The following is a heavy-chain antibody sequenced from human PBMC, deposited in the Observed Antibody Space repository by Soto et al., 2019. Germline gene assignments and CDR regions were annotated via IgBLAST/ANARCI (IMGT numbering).Heavy chain of an antibody. Sequence: PGGSLRLSCAASGFTFSSYVMSWVRQAPGKGLQWVSAVSISGGSTFNADSVKGRFAISRDNSKNPLYLQMNSLRAEDTAIYYLAKKAGYSGYDPFDYWGQGTLV. D-gene: IGHD5-12*01. CDR3: AKKAGYSGYDPFDY. V-gene: IGHV3-23*01. CDR1: GFTFSSYV. CDR2: VSISGGST. J-gene: IGHJ4*02.